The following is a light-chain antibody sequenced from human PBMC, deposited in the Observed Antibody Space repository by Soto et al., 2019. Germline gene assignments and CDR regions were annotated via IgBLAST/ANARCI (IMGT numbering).Light chain of an antibody. J-gene: IGLJ3*02. CDR2: DVF. Sequence: QSALTQPASVSGSLGQSITISCTGTSSDVGGYDYVAWYQRHPGKAPKLMIYDVFNRPSGVSHRFSGSKSGNTASLTISGLQAEDEADYYCSSYTSSRTLVFGGGTKLTVL. V-gene: IGLV2-14*03. CDR3: SSYTSSRTLV. CDR1: SSDVGGYDY.